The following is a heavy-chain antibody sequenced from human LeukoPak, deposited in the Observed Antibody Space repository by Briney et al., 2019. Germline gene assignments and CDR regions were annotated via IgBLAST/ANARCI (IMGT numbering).Heavy chain of an antibody. CDR3: ARGGILTGYYRNYYFDY. Sequence: SQTLSLTCTVSGGSISSGGYYWSWIRQHPGKGLEWIGYIYYSGSTYYNPSLKSRVTISVDTSKNQFSLKRSSVTAADTAVYYCARGGILTGYYRNYYFDYWGQGTLVTVSS. CDR2: IYYSGST. J-gene: IGHJ4*02. CDR1: GGSISSGGYY. D-gene: IGHD3-9*01. V-gene: IGHV4-31*03.